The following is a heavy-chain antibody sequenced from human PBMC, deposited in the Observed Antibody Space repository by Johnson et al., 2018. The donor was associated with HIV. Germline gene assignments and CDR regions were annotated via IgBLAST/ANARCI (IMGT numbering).Heavy chain of an antibody. D-gene: IGHD3/OR15-3a*01. V-gene: IGHV3-33*01. Sequence: QVQLVESGGGVVQPGRSVRLSCAASGFTFSTYGMHWVRQAPGKGLEWVAVIWYDGSNEHYADSVKGRFTISRDNSKNTLYLQMNSLRAEDTAVYYCAVGLNTDAFDIWGQGTMVTVSS. CDR2: IWYDGSNE. CDR3: AVGLNTDAFDI. J-gene: IGHJ3*02. CDR1: GFTFSTYG.